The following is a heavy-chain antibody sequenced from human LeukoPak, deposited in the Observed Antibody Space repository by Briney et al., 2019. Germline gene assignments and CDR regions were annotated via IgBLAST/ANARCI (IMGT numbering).Heavy chain of an antibody. V-gene: IGHV5-51*01. CDR2: IYPSDSDT. J-gene: IGHJ3*02. D-gene: IGHD6-13*01. Sequence: GESLKISCKGSGYSFTSYWIGWVRQMPGKGLEWMGIIYPSDSDTRYSPSFQGQVTISADKSISTAYLQWSSLKASDTAMYYCARPAGSSSQPPEGAFDIWGQGTMVTVSS. CDR3: ARPAGSSSQPPEGAFDI. CDR1: GYSFTSYW.